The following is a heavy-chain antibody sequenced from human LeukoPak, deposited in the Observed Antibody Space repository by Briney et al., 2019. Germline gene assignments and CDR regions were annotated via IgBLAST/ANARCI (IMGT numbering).Heavy chain of an antibody. D-gene: IGHD6-19*01. J-gene: IGHJ4*02. V-gene: IGHV1-18*01. CDR1: GYTFTSYG. Sequence: GASVKVSCKASGYTFTSYGISWVRRAPGQGLEWMGWISAYNGNTNYAQKLQGRVTMTTDTSTSTAYMELRSLRSDDTAVYYCARDRNRSSGSEFDYWGQGTLVTVSS. CDR3: ARDRNRSSGSEFDY. CDR2: ISAYNGNT.